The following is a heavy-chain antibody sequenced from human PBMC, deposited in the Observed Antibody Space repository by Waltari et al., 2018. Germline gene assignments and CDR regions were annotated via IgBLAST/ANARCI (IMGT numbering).Heavy chain of an antibody. V-gene: IGHV3-74*03. CDR1: GFSFNTFW. Sequence: EVQVVESGGGLVQPGGSLRLSCAASGFSFNTFWMHWVRQAPGKGLVWVSRIKSAGTGTKYADFVQGRFPISRDNGKNTLFLQMNSLKVDDTAVYYCVAEGSNSVHHWGHGTLVTVSS. D-gene: IGHD1-26*01. J-gene: IGHJ5*02. CDR2: IKSAGTGT. CDR3: VAEGSNSVHH.